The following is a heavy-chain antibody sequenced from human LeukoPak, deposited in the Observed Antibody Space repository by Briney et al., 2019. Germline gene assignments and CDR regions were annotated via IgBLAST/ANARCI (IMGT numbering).Heavy chain of an antibody. CDR2: ITSSGTTI. Sequence: KPGGSLRLSCTVSGFTLSDHYMSWFRKSPGRGLEWISWITSSGTTIDYADSVKGRFTISRDNTKNSIYLQMNSLRADDTAVYYCARDPDYGDPHWGQGTLVTVSS. V-gene: IGHV3-11*01. J-gene: IGHJ4*02. CDR1: GFTLSDHY. D-gene: IGHD4-17*01. CDR3: ARDPDYGDPH.